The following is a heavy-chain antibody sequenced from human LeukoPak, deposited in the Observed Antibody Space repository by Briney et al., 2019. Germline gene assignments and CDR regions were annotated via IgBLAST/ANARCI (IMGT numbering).Heavy chain of an antibody. J-gene: IGHJ4*02. CDR2: MYSNGNT. Sequence: LGGSLGLSCAASGFTVSSNYMSWVRQAPGKGLEWVSVMYSNGNTKYADSVKGRFIISRDISKNTLYLQMNSLRAEDTAVYYCARDRADGYNYGDYFDYWGQGTLVTVSS. V-gene: IGHV3-66*01. CDR3: ARDRADGYNYGDYFDY. D-gene: IGHD4/OR15-4a*01. CDR1: GFTVSSNY.